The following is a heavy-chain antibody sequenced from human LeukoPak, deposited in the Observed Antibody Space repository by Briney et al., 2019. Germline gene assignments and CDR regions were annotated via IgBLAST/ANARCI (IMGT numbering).Heavy chain of an antibody. CDR2: IYPGDSDT. J-gene: IGHJ4*02. CDR1: GYSFTSYW. CDR3: ARHSSIVVVPAAIPDY. V-gene: IGHV5-51*01. Sequence: GESLKISCKGSGYSFTSYWIGWVRQMPGKGLEWMGIIYPGDSDTRYSPSFQGQVTISADKSISTAYLQWSSLKASDTAMYYCARHSSIVVVPAAIPDYWGQGTLVTVSS. D-gene: IGHD2-2*02.